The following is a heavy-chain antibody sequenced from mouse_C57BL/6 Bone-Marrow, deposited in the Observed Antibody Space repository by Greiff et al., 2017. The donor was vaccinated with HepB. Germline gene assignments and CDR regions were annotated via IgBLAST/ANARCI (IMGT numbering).Heavy chain of an antibody. D-gene: IGHD3-1*01. J-gene: IGHJ4*01. CDR3: AGLRFAMDY. CDR2: ISYDGSN. V-gene: IGHV3-6*01. CDR1: GYSITSGYY. Sequence: VQLKESGPGLVKPSQSLSLTCSVTGYSITSGYYWNWIRQFPGNKLEWMGYISYDGSNNYNPSLKNRISITRDTSKNQFFLKLNSVTTEDTATYYCAGLRFAMDYWGQGTSVTVSS.